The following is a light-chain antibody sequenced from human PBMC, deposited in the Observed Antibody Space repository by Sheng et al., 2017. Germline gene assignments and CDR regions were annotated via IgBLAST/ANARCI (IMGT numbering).Light chain of an antibody. Sequence: DIVMTQSPDSLAVSLGERATINCKSSQSVLYSSNNKNYLAWYQQKPGQPPKLLIYWASTRESGVPDRFSGSGSGTDFTLTISSLQAEDVAVYYCQQYYSTPTFGPGDQAGDQT. CDR1: QSVLYSSNNKNY. J-gene: IGKJ2*01. V-gene: IGKV4-1*01. CDR3: QQYYSTPT. CDR2: WAS.